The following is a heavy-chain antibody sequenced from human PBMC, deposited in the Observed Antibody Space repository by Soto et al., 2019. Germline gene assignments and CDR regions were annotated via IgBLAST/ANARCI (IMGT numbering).Heavy chain of an antibody. J-gene: IGHJ6*02. CDR2: IWYDGSNK. CDR3: GRDSTRRNFWSGYSTYYYGMDV. V-gene: IGHV3-33*01. D-gene: IGHD3-3*01. CDR1: GFTFSSYG. Sequence: PGGSLRLSCAASGFTFSSYGMHWVRQAPGKGLEWVAVIWYDGSNKYYADSVKGRFTISRDNSKNTLYLQMNSLRAEDTAVYYCGRDSTRRNFWSGYSTYYYGMDVWGQGTTVTVYS.